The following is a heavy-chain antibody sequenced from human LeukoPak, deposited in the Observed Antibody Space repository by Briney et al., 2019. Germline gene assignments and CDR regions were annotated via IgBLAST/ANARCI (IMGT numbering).Heavy chain of an antibody. Sequence: GGSLRLSCAASGFTVSSTYMSWVRQAPGKGLEWVAVIWYDGSNKYYADSVKGRFTISRDNSKSTLYLQMNSLRAEDTAVYYCARDQGPDHYDSGYNDYWGQGTLVTVSS. CDR3: ARDQGPDHYDSGYNDY. CDR2: IWYDGSNK. CDR1: GFTVSSTY. D-gene: IGHD3-22*01. V-gene: IGHV3-33*08. J-gene: IGHJ4*02.